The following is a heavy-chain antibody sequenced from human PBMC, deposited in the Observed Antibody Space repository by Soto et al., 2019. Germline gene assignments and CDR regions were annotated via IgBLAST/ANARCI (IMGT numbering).Heavy chain of an antibody. J-gene: IGHJ4*02. V-gene: IGHV1-69*13. CDR2: IIPIFGTA. CDR1: GGTFSSYA. D-gene: IGHD3-22*01. CDR3: ARVPYYYESIDY. Sequence: ASVKVSCKASGGTFSSYAISWVRQAPGQGLEWMGGIIPIFGTANYAQKFQGRVTITADESTSTAYMELSSLRSEDTAVYYCARVPYYYESIDYWGQGTLVTVSS.